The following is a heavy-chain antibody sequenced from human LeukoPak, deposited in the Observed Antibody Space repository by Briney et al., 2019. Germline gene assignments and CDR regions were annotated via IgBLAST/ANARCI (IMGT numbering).Heavy chain of an antibody. D-gene: IGHD2-15*01. Sequence: SETLSLTCAVSGGSISSGGYSWSWIRQPPGKGLEWIGYIYHSGSTYYNPSLKSRVTISVDRSKNQFSLKLSSVTAADTAVYYCARALGSRYGMDVWGQGTTVTVS. CDR2: IYHSGST. J-gene: IGHJ6*02. CDR1: GGSISSGGYS. CDR3: ARALGSRYGMDV. V-gene: IGHV4-30-2*01.